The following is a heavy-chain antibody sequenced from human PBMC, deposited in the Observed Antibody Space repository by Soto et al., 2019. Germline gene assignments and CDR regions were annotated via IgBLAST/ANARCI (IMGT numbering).Heavy chain of an antibody. V-gene: IGHV4-31*03. Sequence: QVQLQESGPGLVKPSQTLSLTCTVSGGAISSGGYYWSWIRQHPGKGLEWIGYIYSSGSAYYNPSLKSRVTISVDTSKNQFSLKLSSVTAADTAVYYCARFGYSTNIGIDYWGQGTLVTVSS. J-gene: IGHJ4*02. D-gene: IGHD3-22*01. CDR2: IYSSGSA. CDR3: ARFGYSTNIGIDY. CDR1: GGAISSGGYY.